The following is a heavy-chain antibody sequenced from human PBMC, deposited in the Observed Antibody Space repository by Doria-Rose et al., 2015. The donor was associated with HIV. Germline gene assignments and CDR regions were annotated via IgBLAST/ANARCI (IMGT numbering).Heavy chain of an antibody. J-gene: IGHJ4*02. Sequence: QVTLKESGPVLVKPTETLTLTCTVSGVSLSSPGMGVSWIRQPPGKALEWLGNMFSDDGRSYKKSLKSRLTISRGTSKSQVVLTMTDMDPVDTATYYCARIKSSRWYHKYYFDFWGQGTLVIVSA. CDR3: ARIKSSRWYHKYYFDF. CDR2: MFSDDGR. V-gene: IGHV2-26*01. D-gene: IGHD6-13*01. CDR1: GVSLSSPGMG.